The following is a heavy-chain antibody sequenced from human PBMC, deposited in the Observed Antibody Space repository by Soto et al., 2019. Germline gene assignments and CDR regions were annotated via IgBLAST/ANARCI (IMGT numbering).Heavy chain of an antibody. CDR2: IYYSGST. J-gene: IGHJ6*03. V-gene: IGHV4-59*08. CDR3: ASAGIRASIWPNYYYYYYMDV. CDR1: GGSISSYY. D-gene: IGHD3-10*01. Sequence: SETLSLTCTVSGGSISSYYWSWIRQPPGKGLEWIGYIYYSGSTNYNPSLKSRVTISVDTSKNQFSLKLSSVTAADTAVYYCASAGIRASIWPNYYYYYYMDVWGKGTTVTVSS.